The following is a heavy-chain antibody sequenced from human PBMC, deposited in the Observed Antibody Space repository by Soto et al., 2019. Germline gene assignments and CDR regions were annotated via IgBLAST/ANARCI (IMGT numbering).Heavy chain of an antibody. D-gene: IGHD2-2*01. CDR1: GFTFSSYS. Sequence: GGSLRLSCAASGFTFSSYSMNWVRQAPGKGLEWVSYISSSSSTIYYADSVKGRFTISRGNAKNSLSLQMNSLRAEDTAVYYCARDPAVFSYYSYTDVWGKRTVVTDSS. V-gene: IGHV3-48*01. CDR2: ISSSSSTI. CDR3: ARDPAVFSYYSYTDV. J-gene: IGHJ6*03.